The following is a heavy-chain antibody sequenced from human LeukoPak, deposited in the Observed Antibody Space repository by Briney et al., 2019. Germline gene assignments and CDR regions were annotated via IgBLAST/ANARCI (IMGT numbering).Heavy chain of an antibody. CDR2: FNTNSGAT. V-gene: IGHV1-2*02. Sequence: ASVKVSCKASGYTFSDYYMHWVRQAPGQGLEWMGWFNTNSGATGYAQKFQGRVTMTRATSISTADMELNSLRSDDTAMYYCSRGSALNRAYSGYDPPFHYWGQGTLVAVSS. CDR3: SRGSALNRAYSGYDPPFHY. D-gene: IGHD5-12*01. CDR1: GYTFSDYY. J-gene: IGHJ4*02.